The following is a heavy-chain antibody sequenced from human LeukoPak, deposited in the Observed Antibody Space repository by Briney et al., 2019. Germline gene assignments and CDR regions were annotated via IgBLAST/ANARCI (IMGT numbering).Heavy chain of an antibody. V-gene: IGHV1-46*01. Sequence: RASVKVSCTASGYTFTSYYMHWVRQAPGQGLEWMGIINPSGGSTSYAQKFQGRVTMTRDTSTSTVYMELSSLRSEDTAVYYCARGRPLITMVRGVIFDYWGQGTLATVSS. CDR3: ARGRPLITMVRGVIFDY. CDR1: GYTFTSYY. J-gene: IGHJ4*02. CDR2: INPSGGST. D-gene: IGHD3-10*01.